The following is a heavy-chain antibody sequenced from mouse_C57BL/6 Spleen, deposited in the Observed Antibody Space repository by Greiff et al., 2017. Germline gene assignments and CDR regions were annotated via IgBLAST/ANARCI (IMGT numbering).Heavy chain of an antibody. CDR1: GFNFKDDY. Sequence: VQLQQSGAELVRPGASVKLSCTASGFNFKDDYMHWVKQRPEQGLEWIGWIDPENGDTEYASKFQGKATITADTSSNTAYLQLSSLTSEDTAVFYCATGSKTSFAYWGQGTLVTVSA. D-gene: IGHD2-5*01. CDR2: IDPENGDT. V-gene: IGHV14-4*01. J-gene: IGHJ3*01. CDR3: ATGSKTSFAY.